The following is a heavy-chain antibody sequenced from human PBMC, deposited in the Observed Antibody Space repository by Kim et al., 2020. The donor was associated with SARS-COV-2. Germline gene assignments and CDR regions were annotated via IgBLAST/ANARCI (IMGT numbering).Heavy chain of an antibody. CDR2: ISAYNGNT. J-gene: IGHJ5*02. CDR3: ARDPIITMVRGVMGGNRFDP. D-gene: IGHD3-10*01. V-gene: IGHV1-18*01. CDR1: GYTFTSYG. Sequence: ASVKVSCKASGYTFTSYGISWVRQAPGQGLEWMGWISAYNGNTNYAQKLQGRVTMTTDTSTSTAYMELRSLRSDDTAVYYCARDPIITMVRGVMGGNRFDPWGQGTLVTVSS.